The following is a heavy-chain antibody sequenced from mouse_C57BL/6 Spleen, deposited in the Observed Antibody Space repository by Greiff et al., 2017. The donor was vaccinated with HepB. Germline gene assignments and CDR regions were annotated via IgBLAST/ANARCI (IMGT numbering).Heavy chain of an antibody. J-gene: IGHJ4*01. V-gene: IGHV1-4*01. CDR2: INPSSGYT. CDR3: ARGGTTVVGLYYYAMDY. CDR1: GYTFTSYT. Sequence: QVQLQQSGAELARPGASVKMSCKASGYTFTSYTMHWVKQRPGQGLEWIGYINPSSGYTKYNQKFKDKATLTADKSSSTAYMQLSSLTSEDSAVYYCARGGTTVVGLYYYAMDYWGQGTSVTVSS. D-gene: IGHD1-1*01.